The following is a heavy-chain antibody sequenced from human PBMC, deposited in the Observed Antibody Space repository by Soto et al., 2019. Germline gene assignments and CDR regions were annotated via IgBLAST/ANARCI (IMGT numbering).Heavy chain of an antibody. CDR2: INHSGST. Sequence: SETLSLTCAVYGGSFSGYYWSWIRQPPGKGLEWIGEINHSGSTNYNPSLKSRVTISVDTSKNQFSLKLTSVTAADTAVYYCARGQRGYSYGFDYWGQGTLVT. V-gene: IGHV4-34*01. D-gene: IGHD5-18*01. CDR1: GGSFSGYY. J-gene: IGHJ4*02. CDR3: ARGQRGYSYGFDY.